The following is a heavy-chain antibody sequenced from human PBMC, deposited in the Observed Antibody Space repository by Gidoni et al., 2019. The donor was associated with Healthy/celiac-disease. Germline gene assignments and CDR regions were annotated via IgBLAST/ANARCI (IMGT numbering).Heavy chain of an antibody. V-gene: IGHV3-21*01. CDR2: ISSSSSYI. CDR3: ARDRGTAMAFRNFDY. CDR1: GFTFSSYS. J-gene: IGHJ4*02. Sequence: EVQLVESGGGLVKPGGSLRLSCAASGFTFSSYSMNWVRQAPGKGLEWVSSISSSSSYIYYADSVKGRFTISRDNAKNSLYLQMNSLRAEDTAVYYCARDRGTAMAFRNFDYWGQGTLVTVSS. D-gene: IGHD5-18*01.